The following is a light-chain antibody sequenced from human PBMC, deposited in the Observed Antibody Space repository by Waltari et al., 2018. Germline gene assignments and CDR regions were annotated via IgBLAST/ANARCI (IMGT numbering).Light chain of an antibody. Sequence: QSVLTQPPSVSGAPGQRVTISCTGSRSNIGAGYDVHWYQQLPGTAPKRLISANTLRPSGVPGRFSGSKSGTSASLAITGLHEDDEADYSCQSYDSSLSGSVCGGGTKLTVL. CDR1: RSNIGAGYD. CDR3: QSYDSSLSGSV. J-gene: IGLJ2*01. V-gene: IGLV1-40*01. CDR2: ANT.